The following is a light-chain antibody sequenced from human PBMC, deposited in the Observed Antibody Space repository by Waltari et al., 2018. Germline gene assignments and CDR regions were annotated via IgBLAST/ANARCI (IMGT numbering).Light chain of an antibody. J-gene: IGLJ1*01. CDR1: SSNIGAGLD. CDR2: GNT. V-gene: IGLV1-40*01. CDR3: QSSDSGLSGSV. Sequence: QFVLTQPPSVPGAPGQRVTTPRTGSSSNIGAGLDVHWYHQLPGPAPKLLIFGNTNRPSGVPDRFSGSKSGTSASLAITGLQAEDEGDYYCQSSDSGLSGSVFGTGTRVTVL.